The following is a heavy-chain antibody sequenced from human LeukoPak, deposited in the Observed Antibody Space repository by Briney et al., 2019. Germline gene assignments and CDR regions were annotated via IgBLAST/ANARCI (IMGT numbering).Heavy chain of an antibody. Sequence: SETLSLTCTVSGDSISSYYWSWIRQPAGKGLEWIGRIYTSGSTNYNPSLKSRVTMSVDTSKNQFSLKLSSVTAADTAVYYCARDYGENYYYYYMDVWGKGTTVTVSS. CDR2: IYTSGST. CDR3: ARDYGENYYYYYMDV. CDR1: GDSISSYY. J-gene: IGHJ6*03. V-gene: IGHV4-4*07. D-gene: IGHD4-17*01.